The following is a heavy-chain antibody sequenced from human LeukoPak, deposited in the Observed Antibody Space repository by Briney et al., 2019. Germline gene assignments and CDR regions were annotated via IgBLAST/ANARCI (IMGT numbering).Heavy chain of an antibody. J-gene: IGHJ5*02. CDR1: GGSISSYY. D-gene: IGHD3-9*01. Sequence: SETLSLTCTVSGGSISSYYWSWIRQPPGKGLEWIGYIYYSGSTDYNPSLKSRVTISVDTSKNQISLRLSSVTAADTAVYYCARGSFDYDHWGQGTLVTVSS. V-gene: IGHV4-59*01. CDR3: ARGSFDYDH. CDR2: IYYSGST.